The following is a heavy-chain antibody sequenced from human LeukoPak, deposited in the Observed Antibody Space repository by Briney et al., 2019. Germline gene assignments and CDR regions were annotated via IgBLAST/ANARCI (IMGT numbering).Heavy chain of an antibody. V-gene: IGHV1-2*02. CDR1: GYTFTGYY. D-gene: IGHD1-26*01. J-gene: IGHJ6*03. Sequence: ASVKVSCKASGYTFTGYYMHWVRQAPGQGLEWMGWINPNSGGTNYAQKFQGRVTMTRDTSISTAYMELSRLRSDDSGVYYCARGVSGIYYYYYMDVWGKGTTVTISS. CDR3: ARGVSGIYYYYYMDV. CDR2: INPNSGGT.